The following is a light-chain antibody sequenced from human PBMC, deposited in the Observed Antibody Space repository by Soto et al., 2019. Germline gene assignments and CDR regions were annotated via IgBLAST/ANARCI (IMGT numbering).Light chain of an antibody. J-gene: IGKJ1*01. CDR1: HSVDSTH. V-gene: IGKV3-20*01. CDR3: QQYGSSGT. CDR2: GAS. Sequence: EIVMTQSPATLSVSPGERATLSCRTSHSVDSTHLAWYQQKPGQAPRLLIYGASNRATGIPDRFSGSGSGTDFTLTISRLEPEDFAVYYCQQYGSSGTFGQGTKVDIK.